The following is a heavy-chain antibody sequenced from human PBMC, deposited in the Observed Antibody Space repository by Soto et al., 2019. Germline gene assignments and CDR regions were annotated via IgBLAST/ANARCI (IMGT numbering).Heavy chain of an antibody. J-gene: IGHJ4*02. CDR1: GFTFSSYE. CDR2: ISSSGTGT. V-gene: IGHV3-48*03. CDR3: VRDLHEPLAADVLREAN. Sequence: EMQLVQSGGGLVQPGGSLRLSCAASGFTFSSYEMHWVRQAPGKGLEWISYISSSGTGTYYADSVRGRFTMSRDNTKNSVYLQMYSLRAEDTAIYYCVRDLHEPLAADVLREANWGQGTQVTVSS. D-gene: IGHD4-17*01.